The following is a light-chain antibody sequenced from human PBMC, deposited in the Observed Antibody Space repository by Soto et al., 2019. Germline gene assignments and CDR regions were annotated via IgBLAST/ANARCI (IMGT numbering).Light chain of an antibody. CDR1: QSVSNSY. V-gene: IGKV3-20*01. Sequence: EIVLTQSPGTLSLSPGERATLSCRASQSVSNSYLAWYQQNPGQGPRLLIYGASSRATGIPDRFSGSGSGTDFTLTISSLEPEDFAVYYCQQYAGSPSTFGQGTKVEI. CDR3: QQYAGSPST. CDR2: GAS. J-gene: IGKJ1*01.